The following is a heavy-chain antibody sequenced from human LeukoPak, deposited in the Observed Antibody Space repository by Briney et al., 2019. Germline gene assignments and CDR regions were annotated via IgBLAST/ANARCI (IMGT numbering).Heavy chain of an antibody. CDR3: ARDGDCSSTSCSEYYFDY. D-gene: IGHD2-2*01. Sequence: GASVTVSCKASGYTFTGYYMHWVRQAPGQGLEWMGWINPNNGGANYAQKFQGRVTMTRDTSISTAYMELSRLRSDDTAVYYCARDGDCSSTSCSEYYFDYWGQGTLVTVSS. CDR2: INPNNGGA. J-gene: IGHJ4*02. CDR1: GYTFTGYY. V-gene: IGHV1-2*02.